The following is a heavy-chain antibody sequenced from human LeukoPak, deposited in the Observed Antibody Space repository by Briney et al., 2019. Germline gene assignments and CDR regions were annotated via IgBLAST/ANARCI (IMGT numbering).Heavy chain of an antibody. V-gene: IGHV3-7*01. CDR1: GFTFINYN. CDR2: IKQNGSEK. J-gene: IGHJ2*01. CDR3: ARVGRWRASWYFVL. Sequence: GGSLRLSCAASGFTFINYNMNWVRQPPGKGLEWVANIKQNGSEKYYVDSVKGRFTISRDNAKDSLYLQRNSRRVEDTAVYYGARVGRWRASWYFVLWGRGTLVTVSS. D-gene: IGHD4-23*01.